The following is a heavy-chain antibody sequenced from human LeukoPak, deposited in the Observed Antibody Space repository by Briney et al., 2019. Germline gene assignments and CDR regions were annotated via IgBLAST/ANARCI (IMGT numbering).Heavy chain of an antibody. CDR2: ISYDGSNK. CDR3: ARGEYYDFWSGYYPLHYYGMDV. Sequence: GGSLRLSCAASGFTFSSYAMHWVRQAPGKGLEWVAVISYDGSNKYYADSVKGRFTISRDNSKNTPYLQMNSLRAEDTAVYYCARGEYYDFWSGYYPLHYYGMDVWGQGTTVTVSS. J-gene: IGHJ6*02. D-gene: IGHD3-3*01. CDR1: GFTFSSYA. V-gene: IGHV3-30-3*01.